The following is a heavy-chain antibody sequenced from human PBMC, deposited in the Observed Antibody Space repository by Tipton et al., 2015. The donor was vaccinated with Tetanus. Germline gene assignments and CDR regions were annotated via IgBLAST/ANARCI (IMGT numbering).Heavy chain of an antibody. Sequence: TLSLTCTVSGGSIGNYYWSWLRQPPGKGLEWIGYIYYSGSTNYYPSLKSRVVISIDTPKNQFSLKLSSVTAADTAVYYCARNYDNYQSPDYWGQGPLVTVSS. V-gene: IGHV4-59*01. J-gene: IGHJ4*02. CDR2: IYYSGST. CDR3: ARNYDNYQSPDY. CDR1: GGSIGNYY. D-gene: IGHD3-22*01.